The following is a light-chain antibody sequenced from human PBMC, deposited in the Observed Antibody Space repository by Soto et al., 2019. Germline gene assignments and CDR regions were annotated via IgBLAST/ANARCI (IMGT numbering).Light chain of an antibody. CDR3: QSYDSSLSGVV. CDR1: NSNIGAGYD. Sequence: QSVPTQPPSVSGAPGQRVTISCTGSNSNIGAGYDVHWYQQIPRTAPKLLIYGNINRPSGVPDRFSGSKSGTSASLAITGLQADDESDYYCQSYDSSLSGVVFGRGTKLTVL. CDR2: GNI. V-gene: IGLV1-40*01. J-gene: IGLJ2*01.